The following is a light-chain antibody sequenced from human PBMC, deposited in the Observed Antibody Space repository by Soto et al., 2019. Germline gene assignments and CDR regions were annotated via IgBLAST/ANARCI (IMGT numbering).Light chain of an antibody. V-gene: IGKV3-20*01. CDR3: QQFGVSPT. CDR2: GAS. Sequence: EIVLTQSPGTLSLSPGERATLSCRASQTITPTFLAWYQQKPGQAPRLLIYGASSRATDIPDRFSGSGSGTDFTLTISKLEPEDFAVYYCQQFGVSPTFGGGTKVDIK. CDR1: QTITPTF. J-gene: IGKJ4*01.